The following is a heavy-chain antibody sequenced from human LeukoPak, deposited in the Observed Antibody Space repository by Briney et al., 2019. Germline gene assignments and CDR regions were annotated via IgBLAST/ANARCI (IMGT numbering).Heavy chain of an antibody. J-gene: IGHJ4*02. D-gene: IGHD6-13*01. CDR2: INPDGSQK. V-gene: IGHV3-7*04. CDR1: GFTFSTYW. Sequence: GGSLRLSCTASGFTFSTYWMNWVRQAPGKGLEWVAKINPDGSQKYHVDSVYGRLTISRDNAKNSLYLQMNSLRGEDTAVYYCAGGVSSPRGCFWGQGILVTVSS. CDR3: AGGVSSPRGCF.